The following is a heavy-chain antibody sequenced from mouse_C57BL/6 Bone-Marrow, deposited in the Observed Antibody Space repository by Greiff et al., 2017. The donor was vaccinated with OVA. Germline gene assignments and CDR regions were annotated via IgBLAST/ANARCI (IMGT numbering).Heavy chain of an antibody. D-gene: IGHD2-12*01. CDR1: GYAFSSYW. CDR2: IYPGDGDT. Sequence: QVQLQQSGAELVKPGASVKISCKASGYAFSSYWMNWVKQRPGKGLEWIGQIYPGDGDTNYNGKFKGKATLTADKSSSTAYMQLSSLTSEDSAVYFCARRAYDRALDYWGQGTSVTVSS. J-gene: IGHJ4*01. CDR3: ARRAYDRALDY. V-gene: IGHV1-80*01.